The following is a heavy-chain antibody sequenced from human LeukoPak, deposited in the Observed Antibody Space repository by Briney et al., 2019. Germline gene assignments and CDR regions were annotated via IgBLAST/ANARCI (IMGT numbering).Heavy chain of an antibody. CDR3: AREASTEIIGGMDV. V-gene: IGHV3-33*01. J-gene: IGHJ6*02. D-gene: IGHD2-8*02. CDR2: IQTGGDPK. CDR1: GFSFSSNG. Sequence: DPGRSLRLSCAASGFSFSSNGIHWVRQAPGKGLEWVSFIQTGGDPKYYADSVRGRFTISRDNSKKTCSLQMDSLRVEDTATYYCAREASTEIIGGMDVRGQGTTVTVTS.